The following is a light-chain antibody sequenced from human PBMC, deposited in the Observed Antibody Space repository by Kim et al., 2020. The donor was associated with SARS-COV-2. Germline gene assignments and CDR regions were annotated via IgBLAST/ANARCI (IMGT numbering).Light chain of an antibody. CDR3: ATWDDRLKGVV. Sequence: ELTQPPSASGTPGQRVTMSCTGSSSNIGGNTVTWYQQFPGTPPKVVISRNDERPSGLSDRFSGSKSGTSASLAISGLQSEDEADYYCATWDDRLKGVVFGGGTQLTVL. CDR2: RND. CDR1: SSNIGGNT. J-gene: IGLJ3*02. V-gene: IGLV1-44*01.